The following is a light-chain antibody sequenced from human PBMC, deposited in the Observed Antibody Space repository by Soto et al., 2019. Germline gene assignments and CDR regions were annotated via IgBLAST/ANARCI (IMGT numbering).Light chain of an antibody. CDR2: GAS. Sequence: EIVLTQSPGTLSLSPGERATLSCRASQSVSSSYLAWYQQKPGQAPRLLIYGASSRATGLPDRFSGSGSGTDFTLTISRLEPEDFAVYYCQQYGSSPPYTLGQGTKLEIK. J-gene: IGKJ2*01. CDR1: QSVSSSY. CDR3: QQYGSSPPYT. V-gene: IGKV3-20*01.